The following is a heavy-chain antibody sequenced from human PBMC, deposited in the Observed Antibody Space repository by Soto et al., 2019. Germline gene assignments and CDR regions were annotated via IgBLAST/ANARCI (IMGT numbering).Heavy chain of an antibody. CDR3: ARAWWSQGSCYSGVDV. D-gene: IGHD2-15*01. Sequence: QVQLQESGPGLVKTSGTLSLSCAVSGGSVSSTDWWTWVRQPPGKGLEWIGEVDHSGNTNYNPSLQRRGPLSVDKSRYRISLKLNSAAAAHTGVYYCARAWWSQGSCYSGVDVWGPGTRVTVSS. J-gene: IGHJ6*02. CDR1: GGSVSSTDW. V-gene: IGHV4-4*02. CDR2: VDHSGNT.